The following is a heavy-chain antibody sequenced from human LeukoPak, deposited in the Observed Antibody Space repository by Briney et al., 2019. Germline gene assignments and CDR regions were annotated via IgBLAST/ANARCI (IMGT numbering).Heavy chain of an antibody. CDR1: GYSISSAYY. CDR2: IYHSGST. V-gene: IGHV4-38-2*01. J-gene: IGHJ2*01. Sequence: PSETLSLTCAVSGYSISSAYYWGWIRQPPGKGLEWIGTIYHSGSTYYNPSLKSRVTISLDTSKNQFSLKLSSVTAADTAVYYCARGMMATVLGENFDLWGRGTLVTVSS. D-gene: IGHD5-24*01. CDR3: ARGMMATVLGENFDL.